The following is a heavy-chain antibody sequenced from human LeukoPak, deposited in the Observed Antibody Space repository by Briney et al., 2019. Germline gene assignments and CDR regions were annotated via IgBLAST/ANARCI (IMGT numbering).Heavy chain of an antibody. CDR1: GFTFSSYE. CDR3: ARWYCSSTNCHSYYYGMDV. V-gene: IGHV3-48*03. CDR2: ISNNGDTI. Sequence: GSLRLSCAASGFTFSSYEMNWVRQAPGKGLEWVSFISNNGDTITYVDSVKGRFTISRDNAKNSLYLQMNSLRAEDTAVYYCARWYCSSTNCHSYYYGMDVWGQGTTVTVSS. J-gene: IGHJ6*02. D-gene: IGHD2-2*01.